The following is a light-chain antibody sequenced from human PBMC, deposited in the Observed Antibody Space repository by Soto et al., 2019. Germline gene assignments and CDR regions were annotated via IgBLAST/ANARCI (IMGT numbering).Light chain of an antibody. CDR1: QGISNY. V-gene: IGKV3-20*01. CDR3: QQYGSSLIT. J-gene: IGKJ5*01. CDR2: GAS. Sequence: EIVITQSPATLSVSPGERVTLSCRASQGISNYLAWYQQKTGQAPRLLIYGASSRATGIPDRFSGSGSGTDFTLTIRRLETEELAVYDCQQYGSSLITVGKGTRREIK.